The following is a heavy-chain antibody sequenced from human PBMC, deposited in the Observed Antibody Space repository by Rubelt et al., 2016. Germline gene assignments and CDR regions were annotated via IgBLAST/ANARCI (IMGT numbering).Heavy chain of an antibody. J-gene: IGHJ4*02. Sequence: VKLVESGGGLVQPGGSLRLSCAASGFTFSSYAMHWVRQAPGKGLEWVEVISGDGSIKYYADSVKGRFTISRDNGKNSLYLQMNNLRAEDTAVYYCARTYYWGQGTLVTVSS. V-gene: IGHV3-30*04. D-gene: IGHD3-16*01. CDR3: ARTYY. CDR1: GFTFSSYA. CDR2: ISGDGSIK.